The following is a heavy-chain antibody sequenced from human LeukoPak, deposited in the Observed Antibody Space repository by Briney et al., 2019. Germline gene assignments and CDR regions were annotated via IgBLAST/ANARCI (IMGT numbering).Heavy chain of an antibody. J-gene: IGHJ3*02. CDR3: ARLSENDAFDI. V-gene: IGHV1-2*02. Sequence: GASVKVSCKASGYTFTAYYIHWVRQAPGQGLEWMGRINPHSGDTIYTQKFQDRVTMTRSTAISTAYMDLNRLKFTDTAVYYCARLSENDAFDIWGQGTTVTVSS. CDR2: INPHSGDT. D-gene: IGHD1-26*01. CDR1: GYTFTAYY.